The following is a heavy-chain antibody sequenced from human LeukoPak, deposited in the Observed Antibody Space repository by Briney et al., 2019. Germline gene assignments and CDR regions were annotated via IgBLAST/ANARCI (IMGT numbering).Heavy chain of an antibody. CDR3: AGTLVRGLIPIRYYFDY. J-gene: IGHJ4*02. D-gene: IGHD3-10*01. CDR2: IYYSGNT. V-gene: IGHV4-31*03. CDR1: GGSIRSGGYY. Sequence: PSENLSLTCSVSGGSIRSGGYYCSWIRQHPGKGLEWIGYIYYSGNTYYNPSLKSRVIISVDTSKNQFSLKLNSVTAADTAVYYCAGTLVRGLIPIRYYFDYWGQGALVTVSS.